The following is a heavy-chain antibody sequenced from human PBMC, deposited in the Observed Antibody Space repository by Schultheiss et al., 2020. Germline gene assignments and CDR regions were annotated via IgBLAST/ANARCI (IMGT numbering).Heavy chain of an antibody. V-gene: IGHV3-48*01. D-gene: IGHD3-3*01. CDR1: GFTFSSYA. CDR2: ISSSSSTI. J-gene: IGHJ4*02. CDR3: AKTGTYDFWSGYYRSVDY. Sequence: GGSLRLSCAASGFTFSSYAMHWVRQAPGKGLEWVSYISSSSSTIYYADSVKGRFTISRDNSKNTLYLQMNSLRAEDTAVYYCAKTGTYDFWSGYYRSVDYWGQGTLVTVSS.